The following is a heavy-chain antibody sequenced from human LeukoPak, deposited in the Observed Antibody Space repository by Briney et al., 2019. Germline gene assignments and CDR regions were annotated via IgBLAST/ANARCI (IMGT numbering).Heavy chain of an antibody. CDR3: ARELRLVVVTAPPIGMDV. D-gene: IGHD2-21*02. CDR1: GYTFTSYG. V-gene: IGHV1-18*01. J-gene: IGHJ6*02. Sequence: ASVKVSCKASGYTFTSYGISWVRQAPGQGLEWMGWISAYNGNTNYAQKLQGRVTMTTDISTSTAYMELRSLRSDDTAVYYCARELRLVVVTAPPIGMDVWGQGTTVTVS. CDR2: ISAYNGNT.